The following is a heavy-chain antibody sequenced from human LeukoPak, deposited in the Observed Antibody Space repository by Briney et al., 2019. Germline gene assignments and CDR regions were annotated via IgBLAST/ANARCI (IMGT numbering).Heavy chain of an antibody. CDR1: GGSIRRYH. Sequence: SETLSLTCTVSGGSIRRYHWNWIRQPPGEGPEWIGHIYYSGTTNYNPSLKSRVTISVDTSKNQFSLKLSSVTAADTAVYYCAREYSSSSGRRAFDVWGQGTMVTVSS. V-gene: IGHV4-59*08. D-gene: IGHD6-6*01. CDR3: AREYSSSSGRRAFDV. J-gene: IGHJ3*01. CDR2: IYYSGTT.